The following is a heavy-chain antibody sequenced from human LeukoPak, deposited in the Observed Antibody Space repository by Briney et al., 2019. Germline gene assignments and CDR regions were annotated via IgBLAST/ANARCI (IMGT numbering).Heavy chain of an antibody. Sequence: GGSLRLSCAASGFTFSSYSMNWVRQAPGKGLEWVSSISSSSSYIYYADSVKGRFTISRDNSKNTLYLQMNSLRVEDTAVYYCARGLFLSGYLDAFDIWGQGTVVTVSS. J-gene: IGHJ3*02. CDR2: ISSSSSYI. V-gene: IGHV3-21*04. CDR1: GFTFSSYS. D-gene: IGHD3-22*01. CDR3: ARGLFLSGYLDAFDI.